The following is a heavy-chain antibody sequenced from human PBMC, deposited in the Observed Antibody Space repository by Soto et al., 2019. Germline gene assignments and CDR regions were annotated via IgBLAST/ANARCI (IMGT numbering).Heavy chain of an antibody. J-gene: IGHJ4*02. CDR2: ISTYNGNT. D-gene: IGHD2-15*01. CDR1: GYTFPDYG. CDR3: ARAGLVWDIVVVITYIDY. V-gene: IGHV1-18*01. Sequence: QVQLVQSGAEVKKPGASVRVSCKASGYTFPDYGITWVRQAPGQGLEWMGWISTYNGNTNYAQKFQGRGTMTTDTATSTAYRELRSLRSDDTAVYYCARAGLVWDIVVVITYIDYWGQGTLVTVSS.